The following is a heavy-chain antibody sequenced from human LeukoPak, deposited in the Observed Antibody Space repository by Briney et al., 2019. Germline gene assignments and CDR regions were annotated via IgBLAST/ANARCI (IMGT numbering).Heavy chain of an antibody. CDR2: ISGSGGST. D-gene: IGHD3-22*01. J-gene: IGHJ4*02. CDR3: AKVSFRYYYDSSGYSHDY. CDR1: GFTFSSYA. Sequence: GGSLRLSCAASGFTFSSYAMSWVRQAPGKGLEWVSAISGSGGSTYYADSVKRRFTISRDNSKNTLYLQMNSLRAEDTAVYYCAKVSFRYYYDSSGYSHDYWGQGTLVTVSS. V-gene: IGHV3-23*01.